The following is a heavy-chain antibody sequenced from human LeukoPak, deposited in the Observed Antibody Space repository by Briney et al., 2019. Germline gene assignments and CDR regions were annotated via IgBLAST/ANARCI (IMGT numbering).Heavy chain of an antibody. CDR1: GYTFTGYY. V-gene: IGHV1-2*02. Sequence: GASVKVSCKASGYTFTGYYMHWVRQAPGQGLEWMGWINPNSGGTNYAQKFQGRVTMTRDTSISTAYMELSRLRSDDTAVYYCARVFLYGSGGISRRNWFDPWGQGTLVTVSS. CDR3: ARVFLYGSGGISRRNWFDP. D-gene: IGHD3-10*01. CDR2: INPNSGGT. J-gene: IGHJ5*02.